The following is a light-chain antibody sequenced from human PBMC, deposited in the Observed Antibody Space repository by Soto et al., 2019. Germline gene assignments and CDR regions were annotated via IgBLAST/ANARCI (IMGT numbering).Light chain of an antibody. CDR2: GAS. Sequence: EIVLTQSPGTLSLSPGERATLSCRASQSVSSSYLARYQQKPGQAPRLLIYGASSRATGIPDRFSGSGSGTDFTLTISRLEPEDFAVYYCQLYGSLWTLGQGTKGDIK. CDR1: QSVSSSY. J-gene: IGKJ1*01. CDR3: QLYGSLWT. V-gene: IGKV3-20*01.